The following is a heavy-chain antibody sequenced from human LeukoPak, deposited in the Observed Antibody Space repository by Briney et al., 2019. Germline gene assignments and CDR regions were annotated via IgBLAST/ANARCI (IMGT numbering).Heavy chain of an antibody. V-gene: IGHV4-34*01. CDR2: INHSGST. J-gene: IGHJ4*02. CDR3: ARGYYDSSGYYPFDY. D-gene: IGHD3-22*01. Sequence: SETLSLTCAAYGGSFSGYYRSWIRQPPGKGLEWIGEINHSGSTNYNPSLKSRVTISVDTSKNQFSLKLSSVTAADTAVYYCARGYYDSSGYYPFDYWGQGTLVTVSS. CDR1: GGSFSGYY.